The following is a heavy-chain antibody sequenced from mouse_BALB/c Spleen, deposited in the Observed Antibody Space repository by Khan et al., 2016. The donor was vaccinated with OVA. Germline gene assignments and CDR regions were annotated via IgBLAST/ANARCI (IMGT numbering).Heavy chain of an antibody. J-gene: IGHJ3*01. V-gene: IGHV3-6*02. CDR3: ARGYPFAY. CDR1: DYSITSGYY. Sequence: EVQLVESGPGLVKPSQSLSLTCSVTDYSITSGYYWNWIRQFPGNKLEWLGYISYDGNNNYNPSLKNRISITRDTSKNQFFLKLNSVTTEDTATYYCARGYPFAYWGQGTLVTVSA. CDR2: ISYDGNN. D-gene: IGHD1-1*01.